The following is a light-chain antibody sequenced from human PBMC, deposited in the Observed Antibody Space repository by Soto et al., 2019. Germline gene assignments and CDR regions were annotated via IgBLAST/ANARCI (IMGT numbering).Light chain of an antibody. Sequence: EIVMTQSPATLSVSPGERATLSCRASQSISSNLAWYQQKNGQTPRLLIYGASTRAAGIPARFSGSGSGTDFTLTISSLQSEDFAVYYCQQYKNWPPFSFGPGTKVDIK. CDR3: QQYKNWPPFS. CDR2: GAS. CDR1: QSISSN. J-gene: IGKJ3*01. V-gene: IGKV3-15*01.